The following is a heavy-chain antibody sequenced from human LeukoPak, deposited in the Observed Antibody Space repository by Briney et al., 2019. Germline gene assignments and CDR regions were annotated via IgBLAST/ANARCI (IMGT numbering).Heavy chain of an antibody. V-gene: IGHV4-34*12. CDR3: AIFGSSTWYKGAFDI. J-gene: IGHJ3*02. D-gene: IGHD1-1*01. Sequence: PSETLSLTCSVWRGSVSSYYWSWIRQPPGKGLEWIGEIVRSGNTKYNPSLKSRVTISVDTSKNQSSLNLTSVTAADTAVYYSAIFGSSTWYKGAFDIWGQGTMVTVAS. CDR1: RGSVSSYY. CDR2: IVRSGNT.